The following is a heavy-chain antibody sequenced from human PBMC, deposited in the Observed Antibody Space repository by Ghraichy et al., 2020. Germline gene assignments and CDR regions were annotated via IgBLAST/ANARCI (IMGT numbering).Heavy chain of an antibody. CDR2: INYRGST. V-gene: IGHV4-39*01. D-gene: IGHD5-18*01. Sequence: SPTLSLTCTVSGGSISGSTFYWVWIRQPPGRGLEWIGNINYRGSTNYNPSLMSRVTISVDTSKNQFSLRLTSVTAADTAVYYCARRDTDISRFDYWGQGTLVTVSS. CDR3: ARRDTDISRFDY. J-gene: IGHJ4*02. CDR1: GGSISGSTFY.